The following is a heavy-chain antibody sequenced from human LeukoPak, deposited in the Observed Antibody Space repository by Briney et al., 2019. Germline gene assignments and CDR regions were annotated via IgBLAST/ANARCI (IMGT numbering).Heavy chain of an antibody. J-gene: IGHJ4*02. CDR1: GGSISINNYY. CDR3: ARLRDGRWLLEY. D-gene: IGHD5-24*01. CDR2: IYYSGST. Sequence: SETLSLTCTVSGGSISINNYYWGWIRQPPGKGLEWIGSIYYSGSTYYSPSLKSRATISVDTSKNQFSLKLSSVTAADTAVYYCARLRDGRWLLEYWGQGTLVTVSS. V-gene: IGHV4-39*01.